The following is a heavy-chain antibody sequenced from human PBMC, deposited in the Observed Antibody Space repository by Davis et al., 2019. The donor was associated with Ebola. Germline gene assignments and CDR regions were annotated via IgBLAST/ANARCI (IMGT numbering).Heavy chain of an antibody. CDR2: INAGNGNT. CDR3: ARGTRITMVQGVINYFDY. D-gene: IGHD3-10*01. V-gene: IGHV1-3*01. Sequence: ASVKVSCKASGYTFTSYAMHWVRQAPGQRLEWMGWINAGNGNTKYSQKFQGRVTITRDTSASTAYMELSSLRSEDTAVYYCARGTRITMVQGVINYFDYWGQGTLVTVSS. J-gene: IGHJ4*02. CDR1: GYTFTSYA.